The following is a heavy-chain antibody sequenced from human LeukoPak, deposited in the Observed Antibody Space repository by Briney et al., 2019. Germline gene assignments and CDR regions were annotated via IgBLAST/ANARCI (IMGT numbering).Heavy chain of an antibody. V-gene: IGHV4-61*08. CDR2: LYYSGST. CDR1: GGPISSGGNS. Sequence: SETLSLTCAVSGGPISSGGNSWSWIRQPPGKGLEWIGYLYYSGSTNYNPSLKSRVTISVDTSKNQFSLKLSSVTAADTAVYYCARGQLLPNAFDIWGQGTMVTVSS. CDR3: ARGQLLPNAFDI. J-gene: IGHJ3*02. D-gene: IGHD5-24*01.